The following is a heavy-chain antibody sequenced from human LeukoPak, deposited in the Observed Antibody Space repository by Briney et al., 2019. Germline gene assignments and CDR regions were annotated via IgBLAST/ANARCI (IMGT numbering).Heavy chain of an antibody. J-gene: IGHJ6*02. CDR3: ARDFPGYCSSTSCRYYYYGMDV. Sequence: PSETLSLTCTVSGGSISSHYWSWIRQPPGKGLEWIGYIYYSGSTNYNPSLKSRVTISVDTSKNQFSLKLSSVTAADTAVYYCARDFPGYCSSTSCRYYYYGMDVWGQGTTVTVSS. CDR2: IYYSGST. CDR1: GGSISSHY. D-gene: IGHD2-2*01. V-gene: IGHV4-59*11.